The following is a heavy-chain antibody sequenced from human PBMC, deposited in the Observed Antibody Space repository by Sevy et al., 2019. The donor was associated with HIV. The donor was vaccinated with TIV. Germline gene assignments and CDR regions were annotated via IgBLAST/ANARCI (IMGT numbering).Heavy chain of an antibody. D-gene: IGHD1-26*01. CDR1: GFTFGDYA. Sequence: GGSLRLSCTASGFTFGDYAMSWFRQAPGKELEWVGFIRSKAYGGTTEYAASVKGRFTISRDDSKSIAYLQMNSLKTEDTAVYYCTSDPHSGSYSSHFDYWGQGTLVTVSS. CDR3: TSDPHSGSYSSHFDY. J-gene: IGHJ4*02. CDR2: IRSKAYGGTT. V-gene: IGHV3-49*03.